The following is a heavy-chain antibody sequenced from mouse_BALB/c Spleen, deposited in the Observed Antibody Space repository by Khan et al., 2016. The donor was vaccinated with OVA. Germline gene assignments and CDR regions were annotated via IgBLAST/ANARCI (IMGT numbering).Heavy chain of an antibody. J-gene: IGHJ3*01. V-gene: IGHV1-4*01. Sequence: QIQLVQSGAELARPGASVKMSCKASGYTFTTYTMHWVKQRPGQGLEWIGYINPSNGYTNYNQKFKDKSTLTADKSSRTAYMQLSSLTSDYSAVYYCAREGAYYRSDGWFSYWGQGTLVTVSA. D-gene: IGHD2-14*01. CDR1: GYTFTTYT. CDR2: INPSNGYT. CDR3: AREGAYYRSDGWFSY.